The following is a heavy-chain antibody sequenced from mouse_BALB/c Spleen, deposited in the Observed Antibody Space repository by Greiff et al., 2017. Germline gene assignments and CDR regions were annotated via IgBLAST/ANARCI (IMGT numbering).Heavy chain of an antibody. CDR2: INPSNGGT. J-gene: IGHJ2*01. CDR1: GYTFTSYY. V-gene: IGHV1S81*02. Sequence: VKLMESGAELVKPGASVKLSCKASGYTFTSYYMYWVKQRPGQGLEWIGEINPSNGGTNFNEKFKSKATLTVDKSSSTAYMQRSSLTSEDSAVYYCTRWGYDGYYWGQGTTLTVSS. CDR3: TRWGYDGYY. D-gene: IGHD2-2*01.